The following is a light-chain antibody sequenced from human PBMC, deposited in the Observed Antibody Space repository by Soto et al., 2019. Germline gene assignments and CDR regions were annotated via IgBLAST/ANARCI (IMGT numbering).Light chain of an antibody. CDR3: SSYTSSSTLV. CDR2: EVS. CDR1: SSDVGDYNY. Sequence: QSALTQPASVSGSPGQSITISCTGTSSDVGDYNYVSWYQQHPGKAPKFMIYEVSNRPSGVSNRFSGSKSGNTASLTISGVQAEDEADYYCSSYTSSSTLVFGGGTQLTVL. V-gene: IGLV2-14*01. J-gene: IGLJ2*01.